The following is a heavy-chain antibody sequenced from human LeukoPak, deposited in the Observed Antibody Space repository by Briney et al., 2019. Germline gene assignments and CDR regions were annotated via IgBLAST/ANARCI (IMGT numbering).Heavy chain of an antibody. Sequence: PSGTLSLTCAVSGGSISSYYWRWLRQSPEKGLDWGAYFYYSGSTNYNPSLKSRATISVDTSKNHSSLNLSSVTAADTALYSCARSLPATAIPPLFDYWGQGTLVTVSS. CDR2: FYYSGST. J-gene: IGHJ4*02. CDR1: GGSISSYY. D-gene: IGHD2-2*02. V-gene: IGHV4-59*01. CDR3: ARSLPATAIPPLFDY.